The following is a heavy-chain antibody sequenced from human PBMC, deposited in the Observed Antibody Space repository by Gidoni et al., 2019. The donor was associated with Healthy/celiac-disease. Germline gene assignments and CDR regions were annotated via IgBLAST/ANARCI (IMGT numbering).Heavy chain of an antibody. CDR3: ARTSGWYYYGMDV. J-gene: IGHJ6*02. CDR2: IGTAGDT. V-gene: IGHV3-13*01. Sequence: EVQLVESGGGLVQPGGSLRLSCAASGFTFSSYDMHWVRQATGKGLEWVSAIGTAGDTYYPGSVKGRFTISRENAKNSLYLQMNSLRAGDTAVYYCARTSGWYYYGMDVWGQGTTVTVSS. CDR1: GFTFSSYD. D-gene: IGHD6-19*01.